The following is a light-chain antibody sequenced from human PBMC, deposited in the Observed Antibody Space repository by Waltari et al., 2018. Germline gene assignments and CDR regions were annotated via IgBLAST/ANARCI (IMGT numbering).Light chain of an antibody. Sequence: SLSPGERATLSCRASQSVANFLAWYQQKPGQAPRLLIYDVSNRATDIPARFSGSGFATDFTLTISDVEPEDIAVYYCQQRNKWPLTFGGGTKVEIK. CDR1: QSVANF. J-gene: IGKJ4*01. V-gene: IGKV3-11*01. CDR2: DVS. CDR3: QQRNKWPLT.